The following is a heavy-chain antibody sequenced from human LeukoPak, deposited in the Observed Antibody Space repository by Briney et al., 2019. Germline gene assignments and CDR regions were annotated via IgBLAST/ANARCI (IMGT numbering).Heavy chain of an antibody. D-gene: IGHD4-23*01. Sequence: GGSLRLSCAASGFTFSSYAMSWVRQAPGKGLEWVSTLSGSGASTSYADSVKGRFTISRDNSKNTLYLQMNSLRAEDTALYYCSTMFAGNSHRFDYWGQGTLVTVSA. CDR3: STMFAGNSHRFDY. CDR1: GFTFSSYA. V-gene: IGHV3-23*01. J-gene: IGHJ4*02. CDR2: LSGSGAST.